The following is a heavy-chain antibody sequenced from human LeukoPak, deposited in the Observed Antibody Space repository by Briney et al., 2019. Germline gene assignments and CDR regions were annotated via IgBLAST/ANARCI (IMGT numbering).Heavy chain of an antibody. CDR3: AKGATVTGYYLDL. CDR2: SSHDGTNR. CDR1: GFTLSSHG. J-gene: IGHJ4*02. Sequence: GGSRRLSCAASGFTLSSHGMHWVRQAPGKGLEWVAFSSHDGTNRYYADSMQGRFTISRDNSKNTLFLQMSSLEPEDTAVYYCAKGATVTGYYLDLWGQGTLVIISS. V-gene: IGHV3-30*18. D-gene: IGHD4-17*01.